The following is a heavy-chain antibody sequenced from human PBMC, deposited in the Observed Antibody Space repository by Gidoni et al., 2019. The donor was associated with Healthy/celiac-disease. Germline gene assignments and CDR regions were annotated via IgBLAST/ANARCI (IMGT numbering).Heavy chain of an antibody. Sequence: EVQLVESGGGLVQPGGSLRLSCAASGFTFSSYEMNWVRKAPGKGLEWVSYISSSGSTIYYADSVKGRFTISRDNAKNSLYLQMNSLRAEDTAVYYCARERYFDWLLHAYYYYGMDVWGQGTTVTVSS. CDR1: GFTFSSYE. D-gene: IGHD3-9*01. CDR2: ISSSGSTI. CDR3: ARERYFDWLLHAYYYYGMDV. V-gene: IGHV3-48*03. J-gene: IGHJ6*02.